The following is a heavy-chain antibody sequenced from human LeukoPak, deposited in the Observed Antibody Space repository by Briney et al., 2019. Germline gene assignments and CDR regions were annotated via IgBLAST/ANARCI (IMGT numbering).Heavy chain of an antibody. Sequence: GGTLRLSCAASGFTFSSYAMTWVRQAPGKGLEWVSAISGSDGNTYYADSVKGRFTISRDNSKNTLHLQMNSPRAEDTAVYYCAKVHSYGYGAYYVDVWGKGTTVTVSS. CDR1: GFTFSSYA. CDR3: AKVHSYGYGAYYVDV. V-gene: IGHV3-23*01. J-gene: IGHJ6*03. CDR2: ISGSDGNT. D-gene: IGHD5-18*01.